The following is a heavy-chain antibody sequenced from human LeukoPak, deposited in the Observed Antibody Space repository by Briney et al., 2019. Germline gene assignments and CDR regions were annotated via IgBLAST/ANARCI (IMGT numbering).Heavy chain of an antibody. Sequence: GGSLRLSCAASGFTFSSYAMSWVRQAPGKGLGWFSAISGSGGSTYYADSVKGRFTISRDNSKNTLYLQMNSLRAEDTAVYYCARAWELRASAFDIWGQGTMVTVSS. CDR2: ISGSGGST. CDR3: ARAWELRASAFDI. J-gene: IGHJ3*02. CDR1: GFTFSSYA. V-gene: IGHV3-23*01. D-gene: IGHD1-26*01.